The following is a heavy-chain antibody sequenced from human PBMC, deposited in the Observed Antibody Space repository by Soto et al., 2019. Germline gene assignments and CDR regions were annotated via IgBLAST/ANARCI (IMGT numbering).Heavy chain of an antibody. Sequence: ASVKNSCKTSGYTFTSYGISWVRQAPGQGLEWMGWISAYNGNTNYAQKLQGRVTMTTDTSTSTAYMELRSLRSDDTAVYYCASGGYCSSTSCYQFDYWGQGTLVTVSS. J-gene: IGHJ4*02. CDR1: GYTFTSYG. D-gene: IGHD2-2*01. CDR3: ASGGYCSSTSCYQFDY. CDR2: ISAYNGNT. V-gene: IGHV1-18*01.